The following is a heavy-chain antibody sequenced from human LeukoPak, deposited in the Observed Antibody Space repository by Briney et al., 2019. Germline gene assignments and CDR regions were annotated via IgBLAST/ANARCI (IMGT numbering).Heavy chain of an antibody. Sequence: ASVKVSCKASGYTFTSYDINWVRQATGQGLEWMGWMNPNSGNTGYAQKFQGRVTMTRNTSISTAYMELSSLRSEDTAVYYCARVQRLRSLERHYYYGMDVWGQGTTVTVSS. CDR2: MNPNSGNT. CDR3: ARVQRLRSLERHYYYGMDV. V-gene: IGHV1-8*01. J-gene: IGHJ6*02. D-gene: IGHD5-12*01. CDR1: GYTFTSYD.